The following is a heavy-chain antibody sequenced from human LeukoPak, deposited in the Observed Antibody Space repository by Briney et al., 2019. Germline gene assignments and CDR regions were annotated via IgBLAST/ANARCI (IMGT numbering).Heavy chain of an antibody. V-gene: IGHV3-66*04. CDR2: IYSGGST. D-gene: IGHD5-18*01. J-gene: IGHJ4*02. Sequence: QSGGSLRLSCAASGFTVSSNYMSWVRQAPGKGLEWVSVIYSGGSTHYADSVKGRFTISRDNSKNALYLQMDSLIADDTAVYYCARHPTPRIQLRVYYFDHWGQGTLVTVSS. CDR3: ARHPTPRIQLRVYYFDH. CDR1: GFTVSSNY.